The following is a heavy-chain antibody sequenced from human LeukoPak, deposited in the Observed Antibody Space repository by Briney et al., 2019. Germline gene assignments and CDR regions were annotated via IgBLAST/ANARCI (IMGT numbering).Heavy chain of an antibody. CDR3: ARRAAAENWYFDP. J-gene: IGHJ2*01. D-gene: IGHD6-25*01. CDR2: IYNSEST. Sequence: SETLSLTCTVSGGSISTYYWNWIRQPPGKGLEWIGYIYNSESTKYNPSLKSRVTISVDTSKNQFSLKVSSVTAADTAVYYCARRAAAENWYFDPGGRSTRVTVSS. V-gene: IGHV4-59*08. CDR1: GGSISTYY.